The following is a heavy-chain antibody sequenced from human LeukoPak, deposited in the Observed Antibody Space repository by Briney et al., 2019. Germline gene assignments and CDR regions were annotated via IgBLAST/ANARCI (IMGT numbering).Heavy chain of an antibody. CDR2: IIPIFGTA. V-gene: IGHV1-69*13. CDR1: GGTFSSYA. J-gene: IGHJ6*04. CDR3: ARAQGNYPFFSYYYCGLDV. Sequence: ASVKVSCKASGGTFSSYAISWVRQAPGQGLEWMGGIIPIFGTANYAQKFQGRVTITADESTSTAYMELSSLRSEDTAVYYSARAQGNYPFFSYYYCGLDVWGKGTTATVSS. D-gene: IGHD4-11*01.